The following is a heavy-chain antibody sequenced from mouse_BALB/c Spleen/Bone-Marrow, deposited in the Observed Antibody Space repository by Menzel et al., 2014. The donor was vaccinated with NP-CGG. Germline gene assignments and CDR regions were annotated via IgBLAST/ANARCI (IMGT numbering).Heavy chain of an antibody. CDR3: ARGTYRYYFDY. V-gene: IGHV1-9*01. J-gene: IGHJ2*01. CDR1: GYTFSSYW. CDR2: ILPGSGTT. Sequence: QVQLQQSGAELMKPGASVKISCKATGYTFSSYWIEWVKQRPGHGLEWIGEILPGSGTTNYNEKFKGKATFTADTSSNTAYMQLSSLTSEDSAVYYSARGTYRYYFDYWGQGTTLTVSS. D-gene: IGHD2-14*01.